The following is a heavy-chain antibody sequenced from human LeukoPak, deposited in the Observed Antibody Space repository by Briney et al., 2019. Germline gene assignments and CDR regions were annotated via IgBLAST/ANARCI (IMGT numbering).Heavy chain of an antibody. D-gene: IGHD2-15*01. J-gene: IGHJ4*02. CDR1: AYSISSGYF. CDR3: ARESGYCSGGSCYDYFDY. V-gene: IGHV4-38-2*02. CDR2: IYHSGST. Sequence: PSETLSLTCTVSAYSISSGYFWGWIRQPPGKGLEWIGSIYHSGSTYYNPSLKSRVTISVDTSKNQFSLKLSSVTAADTAVYYCARESGYCSGGSCYDYFDYWGQGTLVTVSS.